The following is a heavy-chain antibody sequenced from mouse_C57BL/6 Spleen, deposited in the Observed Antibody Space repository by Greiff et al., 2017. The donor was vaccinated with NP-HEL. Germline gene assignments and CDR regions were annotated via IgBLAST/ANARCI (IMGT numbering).Heavy chain of an antibody. J-gene: IGHJ2*01. CDR2: IYPGSGNP. D-gene: IGHD4-1*01. Sequence: QVQLQQSGPELVKPGASVKISCKASCYTFTDYYIHWVKQRPGQGLAWIGWIYPGSGNPKYNEQFKGKAPLTVAPSSCTDYMQLSSLTAEDSAVYCGAKERGREGGFDYWGQGTTLTVSS. CDR3: AKERGREGGFDY. CDR1: CYTFTDYY. V-gene: IGHV1-84*01.